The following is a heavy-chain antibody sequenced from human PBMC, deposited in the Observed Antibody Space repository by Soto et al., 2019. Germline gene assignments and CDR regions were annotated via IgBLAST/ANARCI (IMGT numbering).Heavy chain of an antibody. D-gene: IGHD3-10*01. Sequence: ASVKVSCKASGYTFTGYYMHWVRQAPGQGLERMGWINPNSGGTNYAQKFQGWVTMTRDTSISTAYMELSRLRSDDTAVYYCARECGNYYGSGSYYRRQPFDIWGQGTMVTVSS. J-gene: IGHJ3*02. CDR2: INPNSGGT. CDR1: GYTFTGYY. V-gene: IGHV1-2*04. CDR3: ARECGNYYGSGSYYRRQPFDI.